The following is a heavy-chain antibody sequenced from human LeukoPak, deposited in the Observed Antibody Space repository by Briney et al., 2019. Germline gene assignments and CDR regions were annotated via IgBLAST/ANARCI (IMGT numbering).Heavy chain of an antibody. CDR2: IYSGGST. D-gene: IGHD3-22*01. CDR3: VRGDHVGYYYDSSGYYMVD. Sequence: RPGGSLRLSCAASGFTFSSYAMSWVRQAPGKGLEWVSVIYSGGSTYYADSVKGRFTISRDNSKNTLYLQMSSLRAEDTAVYYCVRGDHVGYYYDSSGYYMVDWGQGTLVTVSS. J-gene: IGHJ4*02. V-gene: IGHV3-66*01. CDR1: GFTFSSYA.